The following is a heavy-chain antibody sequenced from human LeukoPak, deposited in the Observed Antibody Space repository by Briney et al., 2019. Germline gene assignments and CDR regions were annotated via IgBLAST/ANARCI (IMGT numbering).Heavy chain of an antibody. CDR1: GGSISSYY. CDR2: IYYSGST. D-gene: IGHD1-1*01. V-gene: IGHV4-59*01. J-gene: IGHJ4*02. Sequence: PSETLSLTCTVSGGSISSYYWSWIRQPPGKGLEWIGYIYYSGSTNYNPSLKSRVTISVDTSKSQFSLKLSSVTAADTAVYYCARDLGRGSDYWGQGTLVTVSS. CDR3: ARDLGRGSDY.